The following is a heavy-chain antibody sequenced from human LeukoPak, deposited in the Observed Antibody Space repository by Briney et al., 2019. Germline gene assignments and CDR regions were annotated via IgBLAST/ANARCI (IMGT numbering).Heavy chain of an antibody. CDR1: GFTFSSYG. CDR3: AREGPGWHSFDY. CDR2: IKQDGSEK. J-gene: IGHJ4*02. D-gene: IGHD2-15*01. V-gene: IGHV3-7*03. Sequence: PGGSLRLSCAASGFTFSSYGMHWVRQAPGKGLEWVANIKQDGSEKYYVDSVKGRFTISRDNAKNSLYLQMDSLRAEDTAVYYCAREGPGWHSFDYWGQGTLVTVSS.